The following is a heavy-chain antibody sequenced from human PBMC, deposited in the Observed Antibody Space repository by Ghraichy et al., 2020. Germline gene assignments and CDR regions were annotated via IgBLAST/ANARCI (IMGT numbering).Heavy chain of an antibody. J-gene: IGHJ4*02. CDR2: IYYSGTT. CDR1: GGSISSSSYY. D-gene: IGHD3-22*01. V-gene: IGHV4-39*01. CDR3: ARQMIVSVEADY. Sequence: SETLSLTCTVSGGSISSSSYYWGWIRQPPGKGLEWIGSIYYSGTTYYNPSLKSRLTISVDTSKNQISLKLSSVTAADTAVYYCARQMIVSVEADYWGQGTLVTVSS.